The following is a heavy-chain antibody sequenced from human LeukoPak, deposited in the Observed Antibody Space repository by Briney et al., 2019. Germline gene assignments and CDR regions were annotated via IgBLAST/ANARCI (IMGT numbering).Heavy chain of an antibody. V-gene: IGHV1-2*02. CDR3: ARARNIVGATTWRNWFDP. CDR2: MNPNSGNT. CDR1: GYTFTGYY. J-gene: IGHJ5*02. Sequence: ASVKVSCKASGYTFTGYYMHWVRQAPGQGLEWMGWMNPNSGNTGYAQKFQGRVTMTRDTSISTAYMELSRLRSDDTAVCYCARARNIVGATTWRNWFDPWGQGTLVTVSS. D-gene: IGHD1-26*01.